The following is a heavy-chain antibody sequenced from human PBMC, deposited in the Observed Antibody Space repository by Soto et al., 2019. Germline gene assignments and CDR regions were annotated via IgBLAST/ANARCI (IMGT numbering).Heavy chain of an antibody. CDR3: ARGGGNFDQ. J-gene: IGHJ4*02. Sequence: EVQLVESGGGLVQPGGSLRLTCAASGFTLSNYWMSWVRQAPGKGLEWVANVKEDGSDKYYVDSMKGRFTISRDNAKNSLYLQMNSLRAEDTALYYCARGGGNFDQWGQGTLVTVSS. D-gene: IGHD3-16*01. CDR2: VKEDGSDK. CDR1: GFTLSNYW. V-gene: IGHV3-7*04.